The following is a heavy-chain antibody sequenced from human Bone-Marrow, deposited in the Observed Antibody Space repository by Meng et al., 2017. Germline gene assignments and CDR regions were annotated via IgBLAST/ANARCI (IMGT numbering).Heavy chain of an antibody. J-gene: IGHJ2*01. CDR3: VRVRSYPYWYFGL. Sequence: EVQLVESGGGLVQLGGSRRRSCAASGFTFSSYDMHWVRQATGKGLEWVSGIGIVGDTYYPGSVKGRFTISRENAKNSLYLQMNSLRAGDTAVYYCVRVRSYPYWYFGLWGRGTLVTVSS. CDR2: IGIVGDT. D-gene: IGHD1-26*01. V-gene: IGHV3-13*01. CDR1: GFTFSSYD.